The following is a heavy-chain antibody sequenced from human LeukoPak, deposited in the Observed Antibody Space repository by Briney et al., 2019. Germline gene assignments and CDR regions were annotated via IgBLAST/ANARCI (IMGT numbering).Heavy chain of an antibody. V-gene: IGHV4-4*07. D-gene: IGHD2-15*01. CDR3: ARVVVGQTYYYYYYGMDV. J-gene: IGHJ6*02. Sequence: KPSETLSLTCTVSGGSFSSYYWSWIRQPPGKGLEWIGRIYTSGSTNYNPSLKSRVTMSVDTSKNQFSLKLSSVTAADTAVYYCARVVVGQTYYYYYYGMDVWGQGTTVTVSS. CDR2: IYTSGST. CDR1: GGSFSSYY.